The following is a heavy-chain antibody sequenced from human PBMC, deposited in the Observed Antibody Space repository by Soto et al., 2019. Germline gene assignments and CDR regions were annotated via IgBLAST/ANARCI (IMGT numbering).Heavy chain of an antibody. CDR3: VTTRGIAVGGSFDH. CDR1: GGSISSSSSY. V-gene: IGHV4-39*01. CDR2: IYSGST. D-gene: IGHD6-13*01. J-gene: IGHJ5*02. Sequence: SENLSLTCTVSGGSISSSSSYWGWVRQPPGKGLEWMATIYSGSTYQNPSLKSRVTISVDTSKNQFSLKLSSVAAPDTAIYYCVTTRGIAVGGSFDHWGQGTLVTVSS.